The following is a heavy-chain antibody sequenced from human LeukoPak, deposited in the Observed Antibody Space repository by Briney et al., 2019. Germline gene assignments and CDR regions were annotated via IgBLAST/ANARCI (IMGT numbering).Heavy chain of an antibody. D-gene: IGHD3-10*01. V-gene: IGHV3-30*18. CDR2: ISYDGSNK. CDR1: GFTFSSYG. CDR3: AKQLWFGDP. Sequence: GGSLRLSCAASGFTFSSYGMHWVRQAPGKGLEWVAVISYDGSNKYYADSVKGRFTISRDNSKNALYLQMNSLRAEDTAVYYCAKQLWFGDPWGQGTLVTVSS. J-gene: IGHJ5*02.